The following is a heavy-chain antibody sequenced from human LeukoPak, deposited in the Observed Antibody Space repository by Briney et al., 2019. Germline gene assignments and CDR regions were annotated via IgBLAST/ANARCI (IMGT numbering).Heavy chain of an antibody. Sequence: PGGSLRLSCAASGFTFSSYAMSWVRQAPGKGLEWVSAISGSGGSTYYADSVKGRFTISRDNSKNTLYLQMNSLRAEDTAVYYCAKSDGQNWNYGLYDYWAREPWSPSPQ. CDR1: GFTFSSYA. D-gene: IGHD1-7*01. CDR2: ISGSGGST. V-gene: IGHV3-23*01. J-gene: IGHJ4*02. CDR3: AKSDGQNWNYGLYDY.